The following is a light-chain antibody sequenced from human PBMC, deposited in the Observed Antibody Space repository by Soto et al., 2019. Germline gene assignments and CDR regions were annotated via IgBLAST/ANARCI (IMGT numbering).Light chain of an antibody. J-gene: IGLJ2*01. Sequence: QSVLTQPPSVSGAPGQWVTISCTGSSSNIGAGYNVHWYQHLPGTAPKLLIFGTTNRPSGVPDRFSGSKSGSSAFLAITGLQAEDEADYYYQSSDTSLSGSEIFGGGTKVTVL. V-gene: IGLV1-40*01. CDR3: QSSDTSLSGSEI. CDR1: SSNIGAGYN. CDR2: GTT.